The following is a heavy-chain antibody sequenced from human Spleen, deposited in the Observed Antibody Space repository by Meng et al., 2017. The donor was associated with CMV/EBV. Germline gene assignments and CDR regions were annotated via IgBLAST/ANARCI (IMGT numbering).Heavy chain of an antibody. Sequence: CTVTGGSLRSRSYYRNWIRQPAGKGLEWIGYIYYRESTNYHPTLKSRVTISVDTSKNQFSLKLTSVTAADTAVYYCARIVVPGGWFDPWGQGTLVTVSS. CDR2: IYYREST. D-gene: IGHD2-2*01. CDR1: GGSLRSRSYY. CDR3: ARIVVPGGWFDP. V-gene: IGHV4-61*01. J-gene: IGHJ5*02.